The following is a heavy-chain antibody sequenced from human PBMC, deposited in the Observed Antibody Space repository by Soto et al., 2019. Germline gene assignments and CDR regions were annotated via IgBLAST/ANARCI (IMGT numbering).Heavy chain of an antibody. CDR1: GGSISSGGYY. Sequence: SETLSLTCTVSGGSISSGGYYWNWIRQHPGKGLEWIGYIYYSGSTYYNPSLKSRVTISVDTSKNQFSLKLSSVTAADTAVYYCARALGYQLLSDYYFDYWGQGTLVTVSS. CDR2: IYYSGST. D-gene: IGHD2-2*01. V-gene: IGHV4-31*03. J-gene: IGHJ4*02. CDR3: ARALGYQLLSDYYFDY.